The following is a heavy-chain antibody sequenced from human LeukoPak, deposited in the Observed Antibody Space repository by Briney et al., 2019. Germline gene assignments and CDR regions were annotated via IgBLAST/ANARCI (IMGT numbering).Heavy chain of an antibody. CDR1: GFSFSSYA. Sequence: GGSLRLSCAASGFSFSSYAMSWVRQAPGKGLEWVSAISGSGGSTYYADSVKGRFTISRDNSKNTLYLQMNSLRAEDTAVYYCAKDLGYGGSGLDYWGQGTLVTVSS. CDR3: AKDLGYGGSGLDY. D-gene: IGHD4-23*01. CDR2: ISGSGGST. J-gene: IGHJ4*02. V-gene: IGHV3-23*01.